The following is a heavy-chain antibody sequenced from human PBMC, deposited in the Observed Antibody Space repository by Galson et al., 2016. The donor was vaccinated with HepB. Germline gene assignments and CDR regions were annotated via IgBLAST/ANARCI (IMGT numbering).Heavy chain of an antibody. CDR1: GFTFTHYW. CDR3: ARDFDY. J-gene: IGHJ4*02. Sequence: SLRLSCAASGFTFTHYWMTWVRQAPGRGLEWVASITKDGSGKHYVDSVKGRFTISRENAKNALYLQMNSLRNEDTAVYYCARDFDYWGQGSLVTVSP. V-gene: IGHV3-7*03. CDR2: ITKDGSGK.